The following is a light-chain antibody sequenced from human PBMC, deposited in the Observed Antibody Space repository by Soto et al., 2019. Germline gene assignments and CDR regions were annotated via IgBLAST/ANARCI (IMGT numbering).Light chain of an antibody. V-gene: IGLV4-60*03. J-gene: IGLJ1*01. CDR3: ETWDSNPRV. Sequence: QLVLTQSSSASASLGSSVTLTCTLSSGHTGYIIAWHQQQPGKAPRYLMKLEGSGSYNKGSGVPDRFSGSSSGADRYLTISNLQSEDEADYYCETWDSNPRVFGTGTKLTVL. CDR2: LEGSGSY. CDR1: SGHTGYI.